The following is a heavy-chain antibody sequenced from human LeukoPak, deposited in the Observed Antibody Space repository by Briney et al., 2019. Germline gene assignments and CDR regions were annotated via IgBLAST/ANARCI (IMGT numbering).Heavy chain of an antibody. CDR1: GYTFTSYG. CDR3: ARGGAGYFDPDAFDI. Sequence: ASVKVPCKASGYTFTSYGISWVRQAPGQGLEWMGWISAYNGNTNYAQKLQGRVTMTTDTSTSTAYMELRSLRSDDTAVYYCARGGAGYFDPDAFDIWGQGTMVTVSS. J-gene: IGHJ3*02. V-gene: IGHV1-18*04. D-gene: IGHD3-9*01. CDR2: ISAYNGNT.